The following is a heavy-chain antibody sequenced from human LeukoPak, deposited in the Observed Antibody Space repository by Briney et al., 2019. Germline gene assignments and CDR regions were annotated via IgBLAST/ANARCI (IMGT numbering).Heavy chain of an antibody. CDR3: ARGPYLGDSNNWFDP. D-gene: IGHD4-17*01. CDR1: GGSVGGAGQS. Sequence: PQTLSLTCAVSGGSVGGAGQSWRWIRQSPGKALEWIAYIFYSGSTYYNPSLKSRVTILIDTSKNQFSLKLSSVTAADTAVYYCARGPYLGDSNNWFDPWGPGTLVTVSS. J-gene: IGHJ5*02. CDR2: IFYSGST. V-gene: IGHV4-30-2*06.